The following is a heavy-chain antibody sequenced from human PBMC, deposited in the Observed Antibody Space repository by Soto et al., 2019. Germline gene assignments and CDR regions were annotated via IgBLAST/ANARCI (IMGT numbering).Heavy chain of an antibody. CDR1: GYTFTGYY. Sequence: GASVKVSCKASGYTFTGYYMHWVRQAPGQGLEWMGWINPNSGGTNYAQKFQGWVTMTRDTSISTAYMELSRLRSDDTAVYYCARAPRITMVRGVPLHHHFDYWGQGTLVTVSS. V-gene: IGHV1-2*04. CDR2: INPNSGGT. D-gene: IGHD3-10*01. J-gene: IGHJ4*02. CDR3: ARAPRITMVRGVPLHHHFDY.